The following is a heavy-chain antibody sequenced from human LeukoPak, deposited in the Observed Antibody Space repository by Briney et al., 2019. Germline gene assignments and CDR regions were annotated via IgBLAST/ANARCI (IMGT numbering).Heavy chain of an antibody. J-gene: IGHJ5*02. V-gene: IGHV4-34*01. CDR1: GESFSNYF. CDR2: INESGDT. D-gene: IGHD2-2*01. Sequence: SDTLSLTCGVYGESFSNYFWTWIPQSPAKGLECVVDINESGDTDYNPSLKRRANISIDTSRSQFSLTLSSITAADTDMYYCARVVGIAVVPGATEDNYFDPWGQGTQVTVSS. CDR3: ARVVGIAVVPGATEDNYFDP.